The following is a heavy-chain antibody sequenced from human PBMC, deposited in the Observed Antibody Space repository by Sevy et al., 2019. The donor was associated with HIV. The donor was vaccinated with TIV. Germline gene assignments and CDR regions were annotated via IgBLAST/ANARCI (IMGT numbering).Heavy chain of an antibody. CDR1: GFTFSSYG. Sequence: GGSLRLSCAASGFTFSSYGMHWVRQAPGKGLEWVAVIWYDGSNKYYADSVKGRFTISRDNSKNTLYLQMNSLRAEDTALYYCARDPSDCSSTSCYMSGGAFDIWGQGTMVTVSS. J-gene: IGHJ3*02. CDR3: ARDPSDCSSTSCYMSGGAFDI. D-gene: IGHD2-2*02. V-gene: IGHV3-33*01. CDR2: IWYDGSNK.